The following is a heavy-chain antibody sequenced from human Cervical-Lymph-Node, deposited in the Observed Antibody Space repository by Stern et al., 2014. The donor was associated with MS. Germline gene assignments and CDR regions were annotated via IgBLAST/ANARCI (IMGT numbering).Heavy chain of an antibody. D-gene: IGHD1-7*01. CDR3: AAVHWELQFP. V-gene: IGHV1-2*06. Sequence: QVQLVQSGAEVKKPGASVKVSCKASGYTFTDYYLHWVRQAPGQGLEWMGRIDPGRGVTNYTQKFQGRVTMTRDTSLSTAYMELYSLTSDDTAVYYCAAVHWELQFPWGQGTLVTVSS. J-gene: IGHJ5*02. CDR2: IDPGRGVT. CDR1: GYTFTDYY.